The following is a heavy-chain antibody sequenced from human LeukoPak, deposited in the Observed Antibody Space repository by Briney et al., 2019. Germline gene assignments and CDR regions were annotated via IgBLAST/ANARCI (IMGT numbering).Heavy chain of an antibody. Sequence: GGSLRLSCAASGFTFSSYAMSWVRQAPGKGLEWVSAITCSGGSTYYADSVKGRFTISRDNSKNTLYLQMNSLRAEDTAVYYCAKDPDFWSGYPSPYYFDYWGQGTLVTVSS. J-gene: IGHJ4*02. D-gene: IGHD3-3*01. V-gene: IGHV3-23*01. CDR2: ITCSGGST. CDR3: AKDPDFWSGYPSPYYFDY. CDR1: GFTFSSYA.